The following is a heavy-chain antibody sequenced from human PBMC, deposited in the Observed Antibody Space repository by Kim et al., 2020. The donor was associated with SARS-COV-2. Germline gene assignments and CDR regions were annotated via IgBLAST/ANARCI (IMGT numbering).Heavy chain of an antibody. CDR1: GFTFSDSA. J-gene: IGHJ3*01. D-gene: IGHD1-26*01. Sequence: GGSLRLSCAVSGFTFSDSAIHWVRQAPGKGLEWVGRIRTKPNNYATVYTSSLQGRFIISRDDSTNTAYLQMNSLKTEDTAVYYCVRPGAGAQRNAFDVWGQGTMVTVAS. CDR2: IRTKPNNYAT. CDR3: VRPGAGAQRNAFDV. V-gene: IGHV3-73*01.